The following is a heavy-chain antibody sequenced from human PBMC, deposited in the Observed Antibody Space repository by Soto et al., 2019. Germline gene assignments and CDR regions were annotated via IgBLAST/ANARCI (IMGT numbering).Heavy chain of an antibody. D-gene: IGHD5-12*01. Sequence: QVQLVESGGGVVQPGRSLRLSCAASGFTFSSYGMHWVRQAPGKGLEWVAVIWFDGSNKWYADSVKGRFTISRDNSKNTLYLKMNSLRAEDTAVYSCARDRGYGGYVSPRYCYGMDVWGQGTTVTVSS. CDR1: GFTFSSYG. CDR3: ARDRGYGGYVSPRYCYGMDV. V-gene: IGHV3-33*01. CDR2: IWFDGSNK. J-gene: IGHJ6*02.